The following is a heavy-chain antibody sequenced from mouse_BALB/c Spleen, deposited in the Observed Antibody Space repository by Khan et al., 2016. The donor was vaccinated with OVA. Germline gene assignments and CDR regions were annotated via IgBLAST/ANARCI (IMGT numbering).Heavy chain of an antibody. Sequence: QVQLKQSGPGLVAPSQSLSITCTVSGFSLSRYSIHWVRQPPGKGLEWLGMRWVGGSTDCNSALKSRLSISKDNSKSQVFLKMNSLQTDDTAMYCWARNRDGGSYWYFDVWGAGTTVSVSS. V-gene: IGHV2-6-4*01. J-gene: IGHJ1*01. D-gene: IGHD3-3*01. CDR3: ARNRDGGSYWYFDV. CDR2: RWVGGST. CDR1: GFSLSRYS.